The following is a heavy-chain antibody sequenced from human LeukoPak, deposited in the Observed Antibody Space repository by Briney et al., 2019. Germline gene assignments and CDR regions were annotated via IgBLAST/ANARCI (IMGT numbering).Heavy chain of an antibody. J-gene: IGHJ4*02. V-gene: IGHV3-30-3*01. CDR3: AKGPFDY. CDR2: ISYDGSNK. CDR1: GFTFRSYP. Sequence: GGPLRLPCAPPGFTFRSYPRPWVPQAQGKGLEWVAVISYDGSNKYYADSVKGRFTISRDNSKNTLYLQMNSLRAEDTAVYYCAKGPFDYWGQGTLVTVSS.